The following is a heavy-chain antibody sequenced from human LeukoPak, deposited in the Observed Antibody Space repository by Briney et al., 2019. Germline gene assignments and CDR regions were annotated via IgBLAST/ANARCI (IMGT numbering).Heavy chain of an antibody. D-gene: IGHD2-2*01. CDR3: ARVPCLTTSCSPYNWFDP. Sequence: GASVKVSCKASGYIFSKYYVHWVRQAPGQGLEWMGWINPNNGGTNYAQKFQGRVTMTRDTSISTAYVELSSLRSDDTAVFYCARVPCLTTSCSPYNWFDPWGQGTLVTVSS. CDR2: INPNNGGT. V-gene: IGHV1-2*02. CDR1: GYIFSKYY. J-gene: IGHJ5*02.